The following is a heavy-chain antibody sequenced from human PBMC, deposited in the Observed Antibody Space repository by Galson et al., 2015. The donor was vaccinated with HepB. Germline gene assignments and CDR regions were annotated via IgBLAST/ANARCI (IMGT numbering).Heavy chain of an antibody. D-gene: IGHD1-26*01. Sequence: SLRLSCAASGFTFSSYGMHWVRQAPGKGLEWVAVISYDGSNKYYADSVKGRFTISRDNSKNTLYLQMNSLRAEDTAVYYCAKDGGSYPRVWGRLVYWGQGTLVTVSS. V-gene: IGHV3-30*18. J-gene: IGHJ4*02. CDR2: ISYDGSNK. CDR3: AKDGGSYPRVWGRLVY. CDR1: GFTFSSYG.